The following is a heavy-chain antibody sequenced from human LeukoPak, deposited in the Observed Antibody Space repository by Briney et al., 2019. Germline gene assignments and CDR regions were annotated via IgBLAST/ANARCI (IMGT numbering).Heavy chain of an antibody. CDR2: IYHSGST. V-gene: IGHV4-4*02. D-gene: IGHD2-2*01. J-gene: IGHJ5*02. Sequence: SGTLSLTCAVSGGSISSSNWWSWVRQPPGKGLEWIGEIYHSGSTNYNPSLKSRVTISVDKSKNQFSLKLSSVTAADTAVYYCASSPGLPAAIFRGFDPWGQGTLVTVSS. CDR1: GGSISSSNW. CDR3: ASSPGLPAAIFRGFDP.